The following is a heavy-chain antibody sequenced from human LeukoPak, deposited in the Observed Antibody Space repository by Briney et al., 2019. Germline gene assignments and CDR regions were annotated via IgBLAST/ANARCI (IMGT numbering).Heavy chain of an antibody. CDR2: ITSTSSYI. D-gene: IGHD3-9*01. CDR1: GFTFSSYS. V-gene: IGHV3-21*01. J-gene: IGHJ4*02. Sequence: PGGSLRLSCAASGFTFSSYSMNWVRQAPGKGLEWASSITSTSSYIYCADSVKGRFTISRDNAKNSLYLQMNSLRAEDTAVYYCARERRSTGAVSGYVDYWGQGTLVTVSS. CDR3: ARERRSTGAVSGYVDY.